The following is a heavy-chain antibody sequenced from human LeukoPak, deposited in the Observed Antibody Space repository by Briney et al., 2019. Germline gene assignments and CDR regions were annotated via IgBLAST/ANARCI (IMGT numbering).Heavy chain of an antibody. CDR3: ARVSSWYSPDAFDI. CDR1: GFTFSSYW. J-gene: IGHJ3*02. Sequence: PGGSLRLSCAASGFTFSSYWMSWVRQAPGKGLEWVANIKQDGSEKYYVDSVKGRFTISRDNAKNSLYLQMNSLRAEDTAVYYCARVSSWYSPDAFDIWGQGTMVTVSS. CDR2: IKQDGSEK. D-gene: IGHD6-13*01. V-gene: IGHV3-7*04.